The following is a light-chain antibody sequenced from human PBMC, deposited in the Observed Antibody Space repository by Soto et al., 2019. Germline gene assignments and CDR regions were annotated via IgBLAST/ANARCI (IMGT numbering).Light chain of an antibody. CDR3: QQYGSSSIT. CDR2: GAS. Sequence: EIVFTPSPGPPSLSPGGRATLSCRASQSVSSSYLAWYQQKPGQAPRLLIYGASSRATGIPDRFSGSGSGTDSTLTISRLEPEDFAVYYCQQYGSSSITFGQGTRLEIK. V-gene: IGKV3-20*01. J-gene: IGKJ5*01. CDR1: QSVSSSY.